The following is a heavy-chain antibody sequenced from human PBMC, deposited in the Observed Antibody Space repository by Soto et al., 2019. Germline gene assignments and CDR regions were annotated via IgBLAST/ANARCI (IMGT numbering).Heavy chain of an antibody. CDR3: ARGGSDSFDY. CDR2: ISSSSSYI. Sequence: EVQLVESGGGLVKPGGSQRLSCAASGFTFSSYSMNWVRQAPGKGLEWVSSISSSSSYIYYADSVKGRFTFSRDNAKNSLYLQMNSLSAEDTAVYYCARGGSDSFDYWGQGTLVTVSS. CDR1: GFTFSSYS. V-gene: IGHV3-21*01. D-gene: IGHD5-12*01. J-gene: IGHJ4*02.